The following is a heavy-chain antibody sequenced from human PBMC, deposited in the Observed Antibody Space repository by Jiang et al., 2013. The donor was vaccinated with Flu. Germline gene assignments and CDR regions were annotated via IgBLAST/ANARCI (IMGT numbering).Heavy chain of an antibody. CDR2: TYYRSKWYN. V-gene: IGHV6-1*01. CDR1: GDSVSSNSAA. D-gene: IGHD6-19*01. Sequence: TLSLTCAISGDSVSSNSAAWNWIRQSPSRGLEWLGRTYYRSKWYNDYAVSVKSRITISPDTSKNQVSLQLNSVTPEDTAVYYCARGGMGITVALFEYWGQGSLVTVSS. J-gene: IGHJ4*02. CDR3: ARGGMGITVALFEY.